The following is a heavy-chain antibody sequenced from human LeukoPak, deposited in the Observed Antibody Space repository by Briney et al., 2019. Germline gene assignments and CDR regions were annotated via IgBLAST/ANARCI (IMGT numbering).Heavy chain of an antibody. J-gene: IGHJ4*02. CDR2: ISITSSYI. Sequence: GRSLRLSCAASGFTFTSNSMNWVRQAPGKWLEWVSSISITSSYIYYADLVKGRFTISRENDKKSMYLKMKSLRAEDTAVYYCASTVSGYWDWGQGTLVTVSS. CDR1: GFTFTSNS. D-gene: IGHD6-13*01. V-gene: IGHV3-21*01. CDR3: ASTVSGYWD.